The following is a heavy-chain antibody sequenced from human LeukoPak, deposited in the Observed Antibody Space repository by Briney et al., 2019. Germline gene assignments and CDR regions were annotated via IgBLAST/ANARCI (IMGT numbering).Heavy chain of an antibody. V-gene: IGHV3-23*01. CDR2: IRGGGGVT. CDR3: AKCSASYYNDAFDI. D-gene: IGHD3-10*01. Sequence: GGSLRLSCAASEFTFDNYAMNWVRQAPGKGLEWLAYIRGGGGVTRYSDSVKDRFTISRDSSKNTLYLQMNSLRAEDTAIYYCAKCSASYYNDAFDIWGRGTMVTVSS. CDR1: EFTFDNYA. J-gene: IGHJ3*02.